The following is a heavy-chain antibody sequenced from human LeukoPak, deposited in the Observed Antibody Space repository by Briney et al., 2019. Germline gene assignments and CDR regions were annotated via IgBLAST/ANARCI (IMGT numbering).Heavy chain of an antibody. Sequence: PGGSLRLSCAASGFTFRSYWMSWVRQALGKGLEWVANIKQDGSEKYYVDSVKGRFTTSKDNAKNSVYLQMNSLRAEDTAVYYCARDGGPFDYWGQGTLVTVSS. J-gene: IGHJ4*02. V-gene: IGHV3-7*01. CDR3: ARDGGPFDY. CDR2: IKQDGSEK. CDR1: GFTFRSYW. D-gene: IGHD2-15*01.